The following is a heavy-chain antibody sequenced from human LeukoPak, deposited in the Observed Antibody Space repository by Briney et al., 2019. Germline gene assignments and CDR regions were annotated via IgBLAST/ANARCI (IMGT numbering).Heavy chain of an antibody. D-gene: IGHD4-23*01. J-gene: IGHJ4*02. CDR3: ARSADYGGNTYFDY. CDR2: IKQEGSEK. Sequence: GGSLRLSCAASGFTFSRYWMSWVRQAPGKGLEWVANIKQEGSEKYYVDSVKGRFTISRDNAKNSLYLQMNSLRAEDTAVYYCARSADYGGNTYFDYWGQGTLVTVSS. V-gene: IGHV3-7*01. CDR1: GFTFSRYW.